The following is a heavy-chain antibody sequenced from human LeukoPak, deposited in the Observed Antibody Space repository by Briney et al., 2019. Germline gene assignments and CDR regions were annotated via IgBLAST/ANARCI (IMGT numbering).Heavy chain of an antibody. CDR1: GFTFSSYE. Sequence: GGSLRLSCAASGFTFSSYEMNWVRQAPGKGLEWVAVILNDGSQEKYADSVKGRFTISRDNSKNTLFLQMNSLRAEDTAVYYCARDDALGDNALDIWGQGTMVTVSS. D-gene: IGHD3-16*01. CDR2: ILNDGSQE. CDR3: ARDDALGDNALDI. V-gene: IGHV3-33*08. J-gene: IGHJ3*02.